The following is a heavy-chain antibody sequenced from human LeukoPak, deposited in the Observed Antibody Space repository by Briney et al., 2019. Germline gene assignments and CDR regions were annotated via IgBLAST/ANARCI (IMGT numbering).Heavy chain of an antibody. CDR3: ASRYCSSTSCYLENWFDP. D-gene: IGHD2-2*01. J-gene: IGHJ5*02. Sequence: PSETLSLTCTVSGGSISSGGYYWSWIRQPPGKGLEWIGYIYHSGSTYYNPSLKSRVTISVDRSKNQFSLKLSSVTAADTAVYYCASRYCSSTSCYLENWFDPWGQGTLVTVSS. CDR2: IYHSGST. CDR1: GGSISSGGYY. V-gene: IGHV4-30-2*01.